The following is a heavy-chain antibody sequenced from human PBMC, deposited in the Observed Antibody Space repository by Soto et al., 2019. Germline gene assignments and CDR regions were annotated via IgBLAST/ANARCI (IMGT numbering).Heavy chain of an antibody. D-gene: IGHD2-15*01. CDR2: LTHDGSKT. Sequence: QVQLVESGGGVVQPGTSLRLSCAASGFRLNGYAMNWVRQAPGKGPDWLASLTHDGSKTDYADSVKGRFTISRDTSQNTVYLQMNSLRLDDTAVYYCARIGQGVHGGKGFDPWGQGTLVTVAS. CDR3: ARIGQGVHGGKGFDP. CDR1: GFRLNGYA. J-gene: IGHJ5*02. V-gene: IGHV3-33*05.